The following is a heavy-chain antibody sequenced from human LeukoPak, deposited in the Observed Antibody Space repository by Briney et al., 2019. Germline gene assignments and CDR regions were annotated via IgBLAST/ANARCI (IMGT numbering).Heavy chain of an antibody. Sequence: MTSETLSLTCTVSGGSISSYYWSWIRQPPGKGLEWIGYIYYSGSTNYNPSLKSRVTISVDTSKNQFSLKLSSVTAADTAVYYCARLVWEQTPGNWFDPWGQGTLVTVSS. V-gene: IGHV4-59*08. CDR3: ARLVWEQTPGNWFDP. D-gene: IGHD1-26*01. J-gene: IGHJ5*02. CDR1: GGSISSYY. CDR2: IYYSGST.